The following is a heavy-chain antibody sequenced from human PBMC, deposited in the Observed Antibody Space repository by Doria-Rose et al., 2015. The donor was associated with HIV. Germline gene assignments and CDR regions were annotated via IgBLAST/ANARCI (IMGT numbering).Heavy chain of an antibody. Sequence: QVQLVESGGGVVQPGRSLRLSCAASGFIFNTYTMHWVRQAPGTGLERVAVISSDGSDKYYADSVKGRFIISRDNSNNTLYLQIDNLGAEDTALYYCARDRPTYSSPPLDFWGQGTLVTVSS. CDR1: GFIFNTYT. CDR2: ISSDGSDK. CDR3: ARDRPTYSSPPLDF. D-gene: IGHD6-19*01. J-gene: IGHJ4*02. V-gene: IGHV3-30-3*01.